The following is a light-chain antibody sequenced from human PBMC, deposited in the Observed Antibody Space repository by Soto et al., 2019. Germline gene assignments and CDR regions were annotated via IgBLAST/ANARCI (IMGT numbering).Light chain of an antibody. J-gene: IGKJ2*01. CDR2: DAS. Sequence: DIQMTQSPSTLSASVGDRVTITCRASQSISSWLAWYQQKPGKAPKLLIYDASSLESGVASRFSGSGSGTEFTLTISSLQPDDFAPYYCQQYNSYLYTFGQGTKLEIK. V-gene: IGKV1-5*01. CDR3: QQYNSYLYT. CDR1: QSISSW.